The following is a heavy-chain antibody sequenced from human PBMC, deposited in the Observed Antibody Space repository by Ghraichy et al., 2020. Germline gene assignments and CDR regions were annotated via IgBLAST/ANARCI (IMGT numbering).Heavy chain of an antibody. V-gene: IGHV3-23*01. CDR2: ISGSGGST. CDR1: GFTFSSYA. Sequence: GGSLRLSCAASGFTFSSYAMSWVRQAPGKGLEWVSAISGSGGSTYYADSVKGRFTISRDNSKNTLYLQMNSLRAEDTAVYYCAKDAMVRGVIAYYGMDVWGQGTTVTVSS. D-gene: IGHD3-10*01. CDR3: AKDAMVRGVIAYYGMDV. J-gene: IGHJ6*02.